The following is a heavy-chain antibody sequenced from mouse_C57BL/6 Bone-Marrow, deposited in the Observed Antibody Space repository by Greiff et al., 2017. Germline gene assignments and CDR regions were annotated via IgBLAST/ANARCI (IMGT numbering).Heavy chain of an antibody. D-gene: IGHD2-2*01. CDR1: GFNIKNTY. V-gene: IGHV14-3*01. Sequence: EVQLQQSVAELVRPGASVKLSCTASGFNIKNTYMHWVKQRPEQGLEWIGRIDPANGNTKYAPKFQGKAPITADTSSNTAYLQLSSLTSEDTAIYYCAPHYGYDNYAMDYWGQGTSVTVSS. J-gene: IGHJ4*01. CDR3: APHYGYDNYAMDY. CDR2: IDPANGNT.